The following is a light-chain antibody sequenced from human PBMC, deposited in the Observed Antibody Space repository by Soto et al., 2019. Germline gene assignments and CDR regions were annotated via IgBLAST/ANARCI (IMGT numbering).Light chain of an antibody. CDR1: SGHSRNI. CDR2: LEDSGNY. Sequence: QPVLTQSSSASVSLGSSVKVTCTLSSGHSRNIIAWHQQQPGKAPRYLMKLEDSGNYNKGSGVPDRFSGSSSGADRYFTISNLQFEDEADYYCETWDTNTRVFGGGTKLTVL. J-gene: IGLJ3*02. V-gene: IGLV4-60*02. CDR3: ETWDTNTRV.